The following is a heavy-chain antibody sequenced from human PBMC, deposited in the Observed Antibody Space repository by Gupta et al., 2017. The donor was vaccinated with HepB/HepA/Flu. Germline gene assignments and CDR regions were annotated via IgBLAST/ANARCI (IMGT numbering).Heavy chain of an antibody. CDR1: GGTFSSYA. V-gene: IGHV1-69*06. D-gene: IGHD3-10*01. CDR2: IIPIFGTA. CDR3: ASGPLGERPTDY. Sequence: QVQLVQSGAEVTKPGYSVKVSCKVSGGTFSSYAIRWVRQAPGQGLEWMGGIIPIFGTANYAQKFQGRVTITADKSTSTAYMELSSLRSEGTAVYYCASGPLGERPTDYWGQGTLVTVSS. J-gene: IGHJ4*02.